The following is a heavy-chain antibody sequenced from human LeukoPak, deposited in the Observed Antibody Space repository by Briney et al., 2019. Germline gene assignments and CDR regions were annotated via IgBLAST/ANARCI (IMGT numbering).Heavy chain of an antibody. V-gene: IGHV3-30-3*01. CDR2: ISYDGSNK. D-gene: IGHD1-26*01. CDR1: GFTFSSYA. CDR3: ARVPWELWGPGPFDY. Sequence: AGGSLRLSCAASGFTFSSYAMHWVRQAPGKGLEWVAVISYDGSNKYYADSVKGRFTISRDNSKSTLYLQMNSLRAEDTAVYYCARVPWELWGPGPFDYWGQGTLVTVSS. J-gene: IGHJ4*02.